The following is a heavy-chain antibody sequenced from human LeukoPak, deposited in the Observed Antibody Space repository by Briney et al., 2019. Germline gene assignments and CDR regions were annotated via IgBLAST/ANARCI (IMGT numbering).Heavy chain of an antibody. V-gene: IGHV1-24*01. CDR1: GYTLTELS. D-gene: IGHD6-19*01. CDR2: SDPEDGET. Sequence: ASVKVSCKVSGYTLTELSMHWVRQAPGKGLEWMGGSDPEDGETIYAQKFQGRVTMTEDTSTDTAYMELSSLRSEDTAVYYCATNVRRYSSGWYPGDFDYWGQGTLVTVSS. J-gene: IGHJ4*02. CDR3: ATNVRRYSSGWYPGDFDY.